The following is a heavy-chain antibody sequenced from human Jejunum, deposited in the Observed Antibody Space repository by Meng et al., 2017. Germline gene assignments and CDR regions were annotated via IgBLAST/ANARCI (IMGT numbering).Heavy chain of an antibody. V-gene: IGHV4-61*02. D-gene: IGHD1-26*01. Sequence: SETLSLTCSVSGGSISGGSYYWSWIRQSPGKGLEWIGRFYTSGSIYYNPSLKSRVTISVDTSKNQFSLQLSAVTAADTAVYFCARASMTGTYLMYWGQGARVTVSS. CDR3: ARASMTGTYLMY. J-gene: IGHJ4*02. CDR2: FYTSGSI. CDR1: GGSISGGSYY.